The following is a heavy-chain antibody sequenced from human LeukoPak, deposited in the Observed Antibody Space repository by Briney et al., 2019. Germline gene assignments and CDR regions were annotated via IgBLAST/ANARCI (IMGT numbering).Heavy chain of an antibody. J-gene: IGHJ4*02. CDR1: GYSVTSGYY. V-gene: IGHV4-38-2*02. Sequence: SETLPLTCTVSGYSVTSGYYWGWIRQPPGKGLEWIGSINHSGSTYYNPSLKSRGTISVDTSKNQFSLKLTSVTAADTAVYYCARDLRPVGGVYFDYWGQGTLVTVSS. CDR2: INHSGST. CDR3: ARDLRPVGGVYFDY. D-gene: IGHD3-16*01.